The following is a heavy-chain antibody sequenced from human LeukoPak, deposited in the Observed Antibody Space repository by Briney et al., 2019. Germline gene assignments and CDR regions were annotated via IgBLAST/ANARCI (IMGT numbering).Heavy chain of an antibody. CDR2: INHSGST. V-gene: IGHV4-34*01. CDR1: GGSISSYY. J-gene: IGHJ4*02. CDR3: ARVRVYRVVVVAARGPYYFDY. Sequence: PSETLSLTCTVSGGSISSYYWTWIRQPPGKGLEWIGEINHSGSTNYNPSLKSRVTISVDTSKNQFSLKLSSVTAADTAVYYCARVRVYRVVVVAARGPYYFDYWGQGTLVTVSS. D-gene: IGHD2-15*01.